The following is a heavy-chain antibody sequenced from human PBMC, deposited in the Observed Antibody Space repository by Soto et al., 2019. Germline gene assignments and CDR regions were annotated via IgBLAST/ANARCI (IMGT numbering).Heavy chain of an antibody. CDR3: ARGVDWQWLVPPNWFDP. CDR1: GGSISSGGYY. D-gene: IGHD6-19*01. CDR2: IYYSGST. V-gene: IGHV4-31*02. J-gene: IGHJ5*02. Sequence: SETLSLTCTVSGGSISSGGYYWSWIRQHPGKGLEWIGYIYYSGSTYYNPSLKSRVTISVDTSKNQFSLKLSSVTAADTAVYYCARGVDWQWLVPPNWFDPWGQGDLVTVSS.